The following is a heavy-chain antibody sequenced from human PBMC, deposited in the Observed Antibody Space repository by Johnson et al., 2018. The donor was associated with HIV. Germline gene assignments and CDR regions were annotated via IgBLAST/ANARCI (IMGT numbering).Heavy chain of an antibody. Sequence: QVQLVESGGGLVQAGGSLRLSCAASGFTFSSYGMHWVRQAPGKGLEWVALIWPDGSTYYTEAVKGRFTISRDNSDNTLFLQMNSLRADDTAMYYCALSTSWSIAFDIWGQGTMVTVSS. J-gene: IGHJ3*02. CDR2: IWPDGST. CDR3: ALSTSWSIAFDI. D-gene: IGHD6-13*01. CDR1: GFTFSSYG. V-gene: IGHV3-33*08.